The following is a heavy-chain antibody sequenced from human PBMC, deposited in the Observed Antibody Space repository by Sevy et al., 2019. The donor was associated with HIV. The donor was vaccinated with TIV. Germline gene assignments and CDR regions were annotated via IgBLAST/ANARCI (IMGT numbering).Heavy chain of an antibody. CDR3: ARDMAYGSGSIVYDY. V-gene: IGHV3-21*01. D-gene: IGHD3-10*01. CDR1: GFVLSSYT. J-gene: IGHJ4*02. Sequence: GGSLRLSCAASGFVLSSYTMNWVRQSPGKGLEWVSSISSSSRYIFYAHSVKGRFSISRDNARNSLYLQMNSLRAEDTAVYYCARDMAYGSGSIVYDYWGQGTLVTVSS. CDR2: ISSSSRYI.